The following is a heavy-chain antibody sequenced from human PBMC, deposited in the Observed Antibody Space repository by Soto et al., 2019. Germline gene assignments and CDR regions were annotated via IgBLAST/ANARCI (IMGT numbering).Heavy chain of an antibody. CDR3: ARPGYGAGSYYYPSYYYMDV. Sequence: SETLSLTCAVYGGSFSGYYWSWIRQPPGKGLEWIGEINHSGSTNYNPSLKSRVTISVDTSKNQFSLKLSSVTAADTAVYYCARPGYGAGSYYYPSYYYMDVWGKGTTVTVSS. J-gene: IGHJ6*03. CDR2: INHSGST. V-gene: IGHV4-34*01. D-gene: IGHD3-10*01. CDR1: GGSFSGYY.